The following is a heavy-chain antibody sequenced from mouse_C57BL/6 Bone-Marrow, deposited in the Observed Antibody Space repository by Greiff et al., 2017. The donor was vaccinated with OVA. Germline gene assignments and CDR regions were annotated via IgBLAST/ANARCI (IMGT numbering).Heavy chain of an antibody. J-gene: IGHJ2*01. V-gene: IGHV1-50*01. CDR3: ERDSAVVFDY. D-gene: IGHD1-1*01. Sequence: QVQLQQPGAELVKPGASVKLSCKASGYTFTSYWMQWVKQRPGQGLEWIGEIDPSDSYTNYNQKFKGKATLTVDTSSSTADMQHSNLTSEDSAVYYSERDSAVVFDYWGQGTTLTVSS. CDR2: IDPSDSYT. CDR1: GYTFTSYW.